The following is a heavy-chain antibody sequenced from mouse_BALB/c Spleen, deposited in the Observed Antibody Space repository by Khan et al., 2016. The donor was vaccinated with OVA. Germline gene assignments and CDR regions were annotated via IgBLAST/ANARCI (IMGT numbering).Heavy chain of an antibody. J-gene: IGHJ2*01. V-gene: IGHV3-2*02. CDR1: GYSITSDYA. CDR2: ISYSGNT. CDR3: ARVYGGDFDY. Sequence: VQLKESGPGLVKPSQSLSLTCTVTGYSITSDYAWNWIRQFPENKLEWMGFISYSGNTNYNPSLKSRASITRDTSKNQFFLHLNSVTTEDTATYYCARVYGGDFDYWGQGTTLTVSS. D-gene: IGHD1-1*01.